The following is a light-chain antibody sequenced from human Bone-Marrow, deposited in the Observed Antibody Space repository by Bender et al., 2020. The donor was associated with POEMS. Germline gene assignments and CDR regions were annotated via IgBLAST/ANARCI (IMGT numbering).Light chain of an antibody. CDR3: AVWDDSLNGWV. Sequence: QSVLTQPPSASGTPGQRATISCSGGSSNIGAHAVNWYQHLPATAPKLLIYSSHRRPSEVPDRFSGSRSGTSASLAISGLQSEDEADYYCAVWDDSLNGWVFGGGTKLTVL. J-gene: IGLJ3*02. CDR1: SSNIGAHA. CDR2: SSH. V-gene: IGLV1-44*01.